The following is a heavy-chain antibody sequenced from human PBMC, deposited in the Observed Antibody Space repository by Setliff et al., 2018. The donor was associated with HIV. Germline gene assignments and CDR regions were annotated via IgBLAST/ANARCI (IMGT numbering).Heavy chain of an antibody. D-gene: IGHD3-22*01. V-gene: IGHV1-69*13. CDR1: GGTFSSYA. J-gene: IGHJ4*02. Sequence: ASVKVSCKASGGTFSSYAISWVRQTPGQGLEWMGGIVPILNTGNYAPKFQGRVTITADESTTTAYMELSSLRSEDTAVYYCARIPNHSSGFDYWGQGTPVTV. CDR2: IVPILNTG. CDR3: ARIPNHSSGFDY.